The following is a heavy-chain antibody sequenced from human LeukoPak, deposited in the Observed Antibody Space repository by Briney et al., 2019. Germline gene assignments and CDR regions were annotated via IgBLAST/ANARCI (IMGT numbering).Heavy chain of an antibody. CDR1: GGSISTSSYY. CDR2: IFYRGTT. D-gene: IGHD3-9*01. Sequence: PSETLSLTCTVSGGSISTSSYYWGWIRQSPEKGLEWIGSIFYRGTTYYNPSLESRVTISVDTSKNQFPLKLSSVTAADTAVYYCARRALYYDILTGYYNVGFDYWGQGTLVTVSS. J-gene: IGHJ4*02. V-gene: IGHV4-39*01. CDR3: ARRALYYDILTGYYNVGFDY.